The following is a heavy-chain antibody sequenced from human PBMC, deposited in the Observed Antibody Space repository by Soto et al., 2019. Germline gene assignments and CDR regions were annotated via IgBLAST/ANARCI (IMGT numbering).Heavy chain of an antibody. V-gene: IGHV1-8*01. Sequence: ASVKVSCKASGYTFTSYDINWVRQATGQGLEWMGWMNPNSGNTGYAQKFQGRVTMTRNTSISTAYMELSSLRSEDTAVYYCARVVGEGDWNDYYYYMDVWGKGTTVTVSS. CDR3: ARVVGEGDWNDYYYYMDV. J-gene: IGHJ6*03. CDR1: GYTFTSYD. D-gene: IGHD1-1*01. CDR2: MNPNSGNT.